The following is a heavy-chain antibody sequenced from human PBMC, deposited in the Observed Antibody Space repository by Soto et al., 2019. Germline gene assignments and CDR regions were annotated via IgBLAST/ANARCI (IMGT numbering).Heavy chain of an antibody. V-gene: IGHV1-69*12. CDR1: GGTFSSYA. J-gene: IGHJ5*02. CDR2: IIPIFGTA. Sequence: QVQLVQSGAEVKKPGSSVKVSCKASGGTFSSYAISWVRQAPGQGLEWMGGIIPIFGTANYAQKFQGRVPLSADESKSTAYMELSSVRSEDTAVYYCARPTRYYYDTSGQSAWFDPWGQGTLVTVSS. CDR3: ARPTRYYYDTSGQSAWFDP. D-gene: IGHD3-22*01.